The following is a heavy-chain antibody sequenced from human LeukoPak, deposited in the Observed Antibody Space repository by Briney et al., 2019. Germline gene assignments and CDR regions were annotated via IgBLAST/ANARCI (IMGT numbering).Heavy chain of an antibody. CDR1: GFTFSTFS. CDR2: ISRRSDSI. J-gene: IGHJ1*01. V-gene: IGHV3-21*01. CDR3: ARGTVAGTIQH. Sequence: PGGSLRLSCAASGFTFSTFSMNWLRQAPGKGREWVSCISRRSDSIYYADSVKGRFTISRDNAKNTLYLQMSRLSVEDTGVYFCARGTVAGTIQHWGQGTLVSVSS. D-gene: IGHD6-19*01.